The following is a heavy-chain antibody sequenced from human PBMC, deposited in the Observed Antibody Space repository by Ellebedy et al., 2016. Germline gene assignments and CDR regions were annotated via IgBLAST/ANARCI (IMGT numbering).Heavy chain of an antibody. V-gene: IGHV5-10-1*01. D-gene: IGHD6-19*01. Sequence: GESLKISCKGSGYNLTSHWISWVRQMPGKGLEWMGRIDPSDSYTNYSPSFQGHVTISADKSISTAYLQWSSLKASDTAIYYCARQEDSGCFDPWGQGTLVTVSS. CDR3: ARQEDSGCFDP. CDR1: GYNLTSHW. CDR2: IDPSDSYT. J-gene: IGHJ5*02.